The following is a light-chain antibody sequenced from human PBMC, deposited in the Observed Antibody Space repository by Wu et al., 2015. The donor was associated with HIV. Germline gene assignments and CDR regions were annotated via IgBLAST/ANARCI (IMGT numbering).Light chain of an antibody. J-gene: IGKJ4*01. Sequence: EIVLTQSPVTLSLSPGERASLSCRASQPLGNHLAWYQQKPGQPPRLLIYDASSRATGTPTRFSGTGSWDDTSLSPSTASSLKILSVYFCQQRSGSPLTSVGGTEGG. CDR3: QQRSGSPLT. CDR1: QPLGNH. V-gene: IGKV3-11*01. CDR2: DAS.